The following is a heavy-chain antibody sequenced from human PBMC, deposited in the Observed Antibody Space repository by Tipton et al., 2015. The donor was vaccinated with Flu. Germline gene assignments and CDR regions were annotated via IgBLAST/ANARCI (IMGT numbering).Heavy chain of an antibody. V-gene: IGHV3-7*01. CDR2: INEDGSTT. J-gene: IGHJ4*02. Sequence: SLRLSCAASGFAFSTYWILWVRQAPGKGLEWVANINEDGSTTYYLGSVKGRFTISRDNARNSVYLQMNSLRAEDTAVYYCARAIAAAGSYWGQGTLVTVSS. CDR1: GFAFSTYW. CDR3: ARAIAAAGSY. D-gene: IGHD6-13*01.